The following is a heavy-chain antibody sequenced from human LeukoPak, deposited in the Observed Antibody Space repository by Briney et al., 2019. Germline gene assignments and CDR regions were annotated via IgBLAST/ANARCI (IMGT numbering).Heavy chain of an antibody. CDR2: IYYSGST. CDR3: ARSAMTTVTTKLYYGMDV. CDR1: GGSISSGGYS. V-gene: IGHV4-31*03. Sequence: PSQTLSLTFTASGGSISSGGYSSSCIRQHPGKGLEWIGYIYYSGSTYYNPSLKSRVTISVDTSKNQFSLKLSSVTAADTAVYYCARSAMTTVTTKLYYGMDVWGQGTTVTVSS. J-gene: IGHJ6*02. D-gene: IGHD4-17*01.